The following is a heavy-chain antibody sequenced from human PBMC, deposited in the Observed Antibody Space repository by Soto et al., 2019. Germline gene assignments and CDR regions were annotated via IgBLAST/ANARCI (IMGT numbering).Heavy chain of an antibody. J-gene: IGHJ4*02. Sequence: QVQLVQSGAEVKKPGASVKVSCKASGYTFTDYYMHWVRQAPGQGLEWLGWINPYTGGTNYAHKFQERVTLTRDTSISTAYLDLSRLTSDDTAVYYCARDPIGGGAPYYCDYWGQGTLVTASS. CDR2: INPYTGGT. V-gene: IGHV1-2*02. CDR1: GYTFTDYY. CDR3: ARDPIGGGAPYYCDY. D-gene: IGHD3-16*01.